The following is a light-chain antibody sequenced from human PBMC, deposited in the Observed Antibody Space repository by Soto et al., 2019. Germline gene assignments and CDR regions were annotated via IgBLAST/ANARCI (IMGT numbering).Light chain of an antibody. CDR3: QQYSIRRT. CDR2: DAS. CDR1: QSISSW. V-gene: IGKV1-5*01. J-gene: IGKJ1*01. Sequence: DIQMTHSPSTLSASVGCRFTITCRASQSISSWLAWYKQKPGKAPKLLIYDASSLESGVPSRLSGSGSGTEFTLTISSLKSEDFAVYYCQQYSIRRTFGQGTKVDIK.